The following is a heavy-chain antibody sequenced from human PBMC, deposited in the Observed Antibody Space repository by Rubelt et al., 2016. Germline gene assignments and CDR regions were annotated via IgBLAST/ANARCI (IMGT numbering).Heavy chain of an antibody. CDR3: ARGELLWFGEEMYYFDY. CDR2: ISAYNGNT. CDR1: GYTFTSYG. Sequence: VKVSCKASGYTFTSYGISWVRQAPGQGLEWMGWISAYNGNTNYAQKLQGRVTMTTDTSTSTAYMELRSLRSDDTAVYYCARGELLWFGEEMYYFDYWGQGTLVTVSS. J-gene: IGHJ4*02. D-gene: IGHD3-10*01. V-gene: IGHV1-18*01.